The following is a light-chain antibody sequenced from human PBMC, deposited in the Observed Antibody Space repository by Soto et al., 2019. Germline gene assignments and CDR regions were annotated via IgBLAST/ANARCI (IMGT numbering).Light chain of an antibody. Sequence: EIVLTQSPGTLSLSPGERATLSCMASQSVSSSYLAWYQQKPGQAPRLLIYGASSRATGIPDRFSGSGSGTDFTLTISRLEPEDFAVYYCQQYGSSRVTFGQGTKVDIK. J-gene: IGKJ1*01. CDR1: QSVSSSY. V-gene: IGKV3-20*01. CDR3: QQYGSSRVT. CDR2: GAS.